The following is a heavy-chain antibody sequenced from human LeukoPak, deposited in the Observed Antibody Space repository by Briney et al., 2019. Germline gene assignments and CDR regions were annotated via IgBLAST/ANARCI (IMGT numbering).Heavy chain of an antibody. J-gene: IGHJ1*01. CDR1: GLTLNSYG. CDR3: AKTGGIAAAH. V-gene: IGHV3-23*01. D-gene: IGHD6-13*01. Sequence: PGGSLRLPCAASGLTLNSYGMTGLRQAPGKGLDWVSAISGSGGSSYYAASVKGRFTISRDNSNTALYPQMNSLRAEDTALYYCAKTGGIAAAHWGQGTLVTVSS. CDR2: ISGSGGSS.